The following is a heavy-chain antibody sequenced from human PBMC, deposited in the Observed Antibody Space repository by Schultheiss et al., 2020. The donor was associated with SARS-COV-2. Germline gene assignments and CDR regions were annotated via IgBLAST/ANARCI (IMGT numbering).Heavy chain of an antibody. D-gene: IGHD3-3*01. CDR3: ARVSHTIFGVVTHFDY. V-gene: IGHV4-34*01. Sequence: SETLSLTCAVYGGSFSGYYWSWIRQPPGKGLEWVGEINHSGSTNYNPSLKSRVTISVDTSKNQFSLKVSSVTAADTAVYYCARVSHTIFGVVTHFDYWGQGTLVTVSS. J-gene: IGHJ4*02. CDR1: GGSFSGYY. CDR2: INHSGST.